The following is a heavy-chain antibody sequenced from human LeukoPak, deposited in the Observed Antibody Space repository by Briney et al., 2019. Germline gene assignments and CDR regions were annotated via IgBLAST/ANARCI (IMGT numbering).Heavy chain of an antibody. CDR1: GFTLSSGW. Sequence: GGSLRLSCAASGFTLSSGWMHWVRQAPGKGLVWVSNINSDGSITKYADSVKGRFTISRDNAENTLYLQMNSLRVDDTAVYYCATRGGIEPFRFWGQGTLVTVSS. V-gene: IGHV3-74*03. J-gene: IGHJ4*02. CDR3: ATRGGIEPFRF. D-gene: IGHD4-23*01. CDR2: INSDGSIT.